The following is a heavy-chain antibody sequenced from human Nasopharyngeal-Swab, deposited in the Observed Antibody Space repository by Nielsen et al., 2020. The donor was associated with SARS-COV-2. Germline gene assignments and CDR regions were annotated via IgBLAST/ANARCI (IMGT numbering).Heavy chain of an antibody. CDR3: ARITRAVVIGGSDY. CDR2: IKQDGSEK. D-gene: IGHD3-22*01. J-gene: IGHJ4*02. CDR1: GFTFSSYW. Sequence: GESLKISCAASGFTFSSYWMSWVRQAPGKGLEWVANIKQDGSEKYYVDSVKGRFTISRDNAKNSLYLQMNGLRAEDTAVYYCARITRAVVIGGSDYWGQGTLVTVSS. V-gene: IGHV3-7*01.